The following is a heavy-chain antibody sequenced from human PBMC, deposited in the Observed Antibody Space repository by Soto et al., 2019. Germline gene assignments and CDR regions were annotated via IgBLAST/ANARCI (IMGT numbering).Heavy chain of an antibody. Sequence: PGGSLRLSCAASGFTFTDDTMNWVRQAPGKGLEWVAYISSGTKTIYYADSVKGRFTISGDNAKNSLYLQMNSLRAEDTAVYYCARRLDYWGRGTLVTVSS. CDR2: ISSGTKTI. D-gene: IGHD2-21*02. CDR1: GFTFTDDT. CDR3: ARRLDY. V-gene: IGHV3-48*01. J-gene: IGHJ4*02.